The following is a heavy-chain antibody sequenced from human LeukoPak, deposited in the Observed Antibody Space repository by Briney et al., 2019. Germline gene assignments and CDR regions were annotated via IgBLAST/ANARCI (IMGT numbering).Heavy chain of an antibody. Sequence: ASVKVSCKVSGYTLTELSMHWVRQAPGKGLEWMGGFDPEDGETIYAQKFQGRVTMTADTSTDTAYMELSSLRSEDTAVYYCPTDRTRGTMVRGVSYWFDPWGQGTLVTVSS. J-gene: IGHJ5*02. CDR3: PTDRTRGTMVRGVSYWFDP. CDR2: FDPEDGET. CDR1: GYTLTELS. V-gene: IGHV1-24*01. D-gene: IGHD3-10*01.